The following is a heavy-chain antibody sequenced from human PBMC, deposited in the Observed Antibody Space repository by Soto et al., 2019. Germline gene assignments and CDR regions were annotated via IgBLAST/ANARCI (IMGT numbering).Heavy chain of an antibody. CDR1: GYTFARYG. CDR3: AREGFCSSGSCALYSHDYFGMDV. CDR2: ISTYNSNT. D-gene: IGHD2-15*01. Sequence: ASVKVSCKASGYTFARYGISWVRQAPGQGLEWMGWISTYNSNTNYARKFQSRVSLTTDTPTNTAYMELRSLTPDDTALYYCAREGFCSSGSCALYSHDYFGMDVWGQGTTVTVSS. J-gene: IGHJ6*02. V-gene: IGHV1-18*01.